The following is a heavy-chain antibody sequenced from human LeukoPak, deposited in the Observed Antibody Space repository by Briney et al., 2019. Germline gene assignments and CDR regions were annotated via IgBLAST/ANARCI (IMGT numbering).Heavy chain of an antibody. V-gene: IGHV3-66*01. CDR3: RRDPPDDYDDSSGGEN. D-gene: IGHD3-22*01. CDR2: IYSGGST. CDR1: GFTFSSYE. J-gene: IGHJ4*01. Sequence: GGSLRLSCAASGFTFSSYEMSWVRQAPGKGLEWVSVIYSGGSTYYADSVQGRFTTSRGDSMKKLHYPINSLRAEDKAGDYVRRDPPDDYDDSSGGENWGHGALVTVSS.